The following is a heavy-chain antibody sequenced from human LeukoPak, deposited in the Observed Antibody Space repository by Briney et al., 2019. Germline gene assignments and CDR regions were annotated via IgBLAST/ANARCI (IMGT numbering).Heavy chain of an antibody. CDR1: GFTFSTYA. CDR3: ARDRRGEYYFDY. V-gene: IGHV3-23*01. J-gene: IGHJ4*02. CDR2: ISGSGDST. D-gene: IGHD3-10*01. Sequence: GGSRRLSCAASGFTFSTYAMNWVRQAPGKGLEWVSGISGSGDSTYSAGSVKGQFTISRDNSKNMLYLQMNSLRADDTAVYYCARDRRGEYYFDYWGQGTLVTVSS.